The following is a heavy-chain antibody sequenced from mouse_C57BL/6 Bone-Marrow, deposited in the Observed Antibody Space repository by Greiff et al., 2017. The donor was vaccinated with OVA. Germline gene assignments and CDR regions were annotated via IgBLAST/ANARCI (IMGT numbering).Heavy chain of an antibody. CDR2: IDPENGDT. D-gene: IGHD2-2*01. V-gene: IGHV14-4*01. Sequence: VQLQQSGAELVRPGASVKLSCTASGYNIKDDYMHWVKQRPEQGLEWIGWIDPENGDTEYASKFQGKATITADTSSNTAYLQLSSLTSEDTAVYYCTSICYGYDGFAYWGQGTLVTVSA. CDR3: TSICYGYDGFAY. J-gene: IGHJ3*01. CDR1: GYNIKDDY.